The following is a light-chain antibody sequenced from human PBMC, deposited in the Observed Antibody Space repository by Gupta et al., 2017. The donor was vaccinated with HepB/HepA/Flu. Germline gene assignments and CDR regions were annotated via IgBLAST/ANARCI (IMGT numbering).Light chain of an antibody. CDR2: AAS. CDR1: QSITTY. V-gene: IGKV1-39*01. CDR3: QQTDSTPIT. J-gene: IGKJ5*01. Sequence: DIQMTQSPSSLSASVGDRVTITCRASQSITTYLNWYQQKPGKAPNVLIYAASTLQSGVPSRFSGSGSGSDFTLTISRRQPEDSATYYCQQTDSTPITFGQGTPIEIK.